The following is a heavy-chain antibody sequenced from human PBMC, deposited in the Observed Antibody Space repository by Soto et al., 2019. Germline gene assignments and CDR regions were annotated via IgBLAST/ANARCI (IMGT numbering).Heavy chain of an antibody. V-gene: IGHV3-30-3*01. CDR3: ARDQSEYQLLYYYYGMDV. CDR2: ISYDGSNK. Sequence: PGGSLRLSCAASGFTFSSYAMHWVRQAPGKGLEWVAVISYDGSNKYYADSVKGRFTISRDNSKNTLYLQMNSLRAEDTAVYYCARDQSEYQLLYYYYGMDVWGQGTTVTVSS. CDR1: GFTFSSYA. D-gene: IGHD2-2*01. J-gene: IGHJ6*02.